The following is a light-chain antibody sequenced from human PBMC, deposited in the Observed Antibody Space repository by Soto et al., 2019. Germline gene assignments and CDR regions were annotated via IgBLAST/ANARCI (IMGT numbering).Light chain of an antibody. J-gene: IGLJ3*02. CDR3: SSYTSSSTLGV. CDR2: EVS. CDR1: SSDVGGYNY. V-gene: IGLV2-14*01. Sequence: ALTQPASVSGSPGQSITISCTGTSSDVGGYNYVSWYQQHPGKAPKLMIYEVSNRPSGVSNRFSGSKSGNTASLTISGLQAEDEADYYCSSYTSSSTLGVFGGGTKLTVL.